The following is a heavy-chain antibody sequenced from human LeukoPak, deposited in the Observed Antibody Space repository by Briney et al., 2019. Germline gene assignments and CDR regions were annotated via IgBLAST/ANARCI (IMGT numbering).Heavy chain of an antibody. V-gene: IGHV4-59*01. Sequence: SETLSLTCTVSGGSISSYYWSWIRQPPGKGLEWIGYIYYSGSTNYNPSLKSRVTISVDTSKNQFSLKLSSVTAADTAVYYCARDRSVAGDYWGQGTLVIVSS. CDR3: ARDRSVAGDY. D-gene: IGHD6-19*01. CDR1: GGSISSYY. CDR2: IYYSGST. J-gene: IGHJ4*02.